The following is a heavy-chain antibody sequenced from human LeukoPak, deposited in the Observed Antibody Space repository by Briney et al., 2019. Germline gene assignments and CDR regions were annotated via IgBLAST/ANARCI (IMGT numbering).Heavy chain of an antibody. CDR3: ARDRGYGGNNFRFDP. CDR1: GFTFSSYW. Sequence: GGSLRLSCAASGFTFSSYWMSWVRQAPGKGLEWVAHINQDGSEKHYVDSVKGRFTISRDSAKNSLYLQMNSLRDEDTAVYYCARDRGYGGNNFRFDPWGQGTLVTVSS. D-gene: IGHD4-23*01. J-gene: IGHJ5*02. CDR2: INQDGSEK. V-gene: IGHV3-7*01.